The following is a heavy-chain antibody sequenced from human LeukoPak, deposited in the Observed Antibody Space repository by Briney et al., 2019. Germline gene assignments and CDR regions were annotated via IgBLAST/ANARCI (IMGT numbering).Heavy chain of an antibody. CDR1: GYTFSTYT. CDR2: INAGNGDT. V-gene: IGHV1-3*01. J-gene: IGHJ4*02. Sequence: GASVKVSCKASGYTFSTYTMHWVRQAPGQRLEWMGWINAGNGDTKYSQNFQGRVTITRDTSASSAYMEMSTLRSGDTAVYYCAGEIDRHDYNRFFDYWGQGTLVTISS. CDR3: AGEIDRHDYNRFFDY. D-gene: IGHD5-24*01.